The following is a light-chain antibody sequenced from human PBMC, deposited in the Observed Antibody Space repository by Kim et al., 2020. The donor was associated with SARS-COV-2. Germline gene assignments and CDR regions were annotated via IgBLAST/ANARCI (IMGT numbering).Light chain of an antibody. V-gene: IGLV3-19*01. CDR3: YSRDTNGNYVL. CDR2: GRN. CDR1: SLRNYY. Sequence: SSELTQDPPVSVALGHTVRITCQGDSLRNYYATWYQQRPGQAPVLVIYGRNIRPSGIPDRFSGSSSGNTASLTITGALAEDEADYYCYSRDTNGNYVLFGGGTQLTVL. J-gene: IGLJ2*01.